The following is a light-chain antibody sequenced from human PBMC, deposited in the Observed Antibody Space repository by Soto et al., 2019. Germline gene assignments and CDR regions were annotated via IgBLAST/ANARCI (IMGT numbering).Light chain of an antibody. CDR2: DDN. J-gene: IGLJ1*01. Sequence: QSVLTQPPSVSAAPGQKVTISCAGSGSNVGNHYVSWYQQLPGTAPKLLIYDDNKRPSGIPDRFSGSKSATSATLGITGLQTGDEVDYYCGAWDDGLSAYVFGPGTKGPS. V-gene: IGLV1-51*01. CDR3: GAWDDGLSAYV. CDR1: GSNVGNHY.